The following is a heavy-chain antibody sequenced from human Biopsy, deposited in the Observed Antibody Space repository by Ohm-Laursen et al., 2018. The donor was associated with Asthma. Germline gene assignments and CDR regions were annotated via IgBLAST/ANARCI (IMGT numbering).Heavy chain of an antibody. CDR1: GFVFSQCG. CDR2: VSSDGHNK. J-gene: IGHJ3*02. D-gene: IGHD3-22*01. V-gene: IGHV3-30*03. CDR3: ARQSGQDYGDSSGFDI. Sequence: SLRLSCIASGFVFSQCGMHWVRQGPGKGLEWVALVSSDGHNKYYEDSVKGRFTISRDNSRNRLYLQINRLTVEDSAVYFCARQSGQDYGDSSGFDIWGQGTKVAVSS.